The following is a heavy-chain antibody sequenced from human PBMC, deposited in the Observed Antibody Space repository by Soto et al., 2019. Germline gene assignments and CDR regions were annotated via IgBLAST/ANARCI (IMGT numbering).Heavy chain of an antibody. D-gene: IGHD3-16*01. J-gene: IGHJ4*02. Sequence: EVQLVESEGGLVQPGGSLRLSCSASGFTFSTYWMSWVRQAPGKGLEWVANIKQDGSEKYYVDSVKGQFTISRDSAKNSLYLQMDSLRAEDSAVYYCARGWAHFDYWVQGTLVTVFS. CDR1: GFTFSTYW. CDR2: IKQDGSEK. V-gene: IGHV3-7*04. CDR3: ARGWAHFDY.